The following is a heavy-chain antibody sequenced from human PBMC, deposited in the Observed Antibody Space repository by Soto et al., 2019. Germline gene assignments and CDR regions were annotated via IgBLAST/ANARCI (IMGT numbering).Heavy chain of an antibody. Sequence: PGGSLRLSCAASGFRFYNHAMSWVRQAPGKGPEWVSGTSLSGGVTYYADSVKGRFTMSRDNAKNTLWLQMNSLRAEDTAVYYCARESEDLTSNFDYWGQGTLVTVSS. J-gene: IGHJ4*02. V-gene: IGHV3-23*01. CDR1: GFRFYNHA. CDR3: ARESEDLTSNFDY. CDR2: TSLSGGVT.